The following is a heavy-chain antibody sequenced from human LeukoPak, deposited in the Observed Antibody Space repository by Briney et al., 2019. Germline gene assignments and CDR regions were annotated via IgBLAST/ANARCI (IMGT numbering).Heavy chain of an antibody. J-gene: IGHJ4*02. CDR1: GFTFSSYE. V-gene: IGHV3-48*03. Sequence: PGGSLRLSCAASGFTFSSYEMNWVRQAPGKGLEWVSYISSSGSTIYYADSVKGRFTISRDNAKNSLYLQMNSLRAEDTAVYYCAREEVRLLWFGDLLALDNWGQGALVTVSS. D-gene: IGHD3-10*01. CDR2: ISSSGSTI. CDR3: AREEVRLLWFGDLLALDN.